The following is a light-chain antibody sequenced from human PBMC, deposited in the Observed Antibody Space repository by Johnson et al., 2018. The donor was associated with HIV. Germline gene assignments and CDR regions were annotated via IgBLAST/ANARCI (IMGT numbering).Light chain of an antibody. Sequence: QSVLTQPPSVSAAPGQKVTISCSGSSSNIGNNYVSWYQQLPGTAPKLLIYENNKRPSGIPDRFSGSKSGTSATLGITGLQTGDEADYDCGTWDSSLSAGDVFGTGTKVTVL. CDR1: SSNIGNNY. V-gene: IGLV1-51*02. J-gene: IGLJ1*01. CDR3: GTWDSSLSAGDV. CDR2: ENN.